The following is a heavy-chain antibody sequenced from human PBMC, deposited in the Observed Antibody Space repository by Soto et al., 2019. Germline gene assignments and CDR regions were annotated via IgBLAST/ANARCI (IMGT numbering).Heavy chain of an antibody. V-gene: IGHV4-31*03. CDR1: GGSISSGGYY. CDR3: ARDFVELEETLNWFDP. J-gene: IGHJ5*02. CDR2: IYYSGST. Sequence: SETLSLTCTVSGGSISSGGYYWSWIRQHPGKGLEWIGYIYYSGSTYYNPSLKSRVTISVDTSKNQFSLKLSSVTAADTAVYYCARDFVELEETLNWFDPWGQGTLVTVSS. D-gene: IGHD1-1*01.